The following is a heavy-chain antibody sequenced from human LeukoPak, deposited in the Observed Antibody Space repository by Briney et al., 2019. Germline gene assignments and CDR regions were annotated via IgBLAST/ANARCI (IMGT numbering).Heavy chain of an antibody. CDR3: AKDDCSGGSCYSSGNGAFDI. D-gene: IGHD2-15*01. CDR2: ISVSGGTT. V-gene: IGHV3-23*01. Sequence: GGSLRLSCAASGFTFSSYAMSWVRQAPGKGLEWVSLISVSGGTTDYADSVKGRFTISRDNSKNTLYLQMSSLRAEDTAVYYCAKDDCSGGSCYSSGNGAFDIWGQGTMVTVSS. CDR1: GFTFSSYA. J-gene: IGHJ3*02.